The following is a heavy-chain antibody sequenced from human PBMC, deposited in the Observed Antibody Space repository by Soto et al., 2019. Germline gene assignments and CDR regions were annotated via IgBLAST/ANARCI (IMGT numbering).Heavy chain of an antibody. Sequence: GGSLRLSCAASGFTFSSYSMNWVRQAPGKGLEWVSSISSSSSYIYYADSVKGRFTISRDNAKNSLYLQMNSLRAEDTAVYYCARDKRAVAGKQGIDYWGQGTLVTVSS. CDR2: ISSSSSYI. V-gene: IGHV3-21*01. CDR3: ARDKRAVAGKQGIDY. J-gene: IGHJ4*02. D-gene: IGHD6-19*01. CDR1: GFTFSSYS.